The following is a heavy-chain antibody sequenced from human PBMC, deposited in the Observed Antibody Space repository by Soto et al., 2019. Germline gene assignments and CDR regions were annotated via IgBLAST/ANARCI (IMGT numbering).Heavy chain of an antibody. Sequence: SETLSLTCTVSGGSISSGNYYWSWIRQPPGKGLEWIGFISYSGSAYYNPSLKSRVTISVDTSKNQFSLNLSFVTAANTAVYYCATMGTPATGLYYFDYWGQGTLVTVSS. V-gene: IGHV4-30-4*01. CDR2: ISYSGSA. J-gene: IGHJ4*02. CDR1: GGSISSGNYY. D-gene: IGHD2-15*01. CDR3: ATMGTPATGLYYFDY.